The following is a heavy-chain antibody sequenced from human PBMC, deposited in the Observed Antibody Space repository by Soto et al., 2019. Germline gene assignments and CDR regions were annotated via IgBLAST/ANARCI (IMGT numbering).Heavy chain of an antibody. Sequence: EVQLVESGGGLVQPGGSLRLSCAASGFTFSNYWMHWVRQAPGKGLVWVSRIKSDGSSTNYADSVKGRFTSSRDNAKNTLYMQFNSLSVDDTAVYYCARGNYGMDVWGQGTTVTVSS. J-gene: IGHJ6*02. CDR1: GFTFSNYW. CDR2: IKSDGSST. CDR3: ARGNYGMDV. V-gene: IGHV3-74*01.